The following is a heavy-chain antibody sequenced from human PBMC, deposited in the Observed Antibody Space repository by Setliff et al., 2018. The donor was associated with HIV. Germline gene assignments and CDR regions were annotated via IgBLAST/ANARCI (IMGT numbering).Heavy chain of an antibody. D-gene: IGHD3-10*01. Sequence: SETLSLTCAVYGGSFSGYYWSWIRQPPGKGLEWIGEIQHSGRINYNPSLKSRVTMSVDTSENQFSLRLSSVTAADTAVYYCAREDASGSARRFDPWGQGTLVTVSS. J-gene: IGHJ5*02. CDR3: AREDASGSARRFDP. CDR2: IQHSGRI. V-gene: IGHV4-34*01. CDR1: GGSFSGYY.